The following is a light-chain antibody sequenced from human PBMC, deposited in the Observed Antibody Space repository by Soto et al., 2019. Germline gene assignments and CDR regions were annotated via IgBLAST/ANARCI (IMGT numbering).Light chain of an antibody. CDR1: QSVSSSY. J-gene: IGKJ3*01. Sequence: EIVLTQSPGTLSLSPGERATLSCRASQSVSSSYLAWYQQKPGQAPRLLIYGASSRATGTPDRFSGSGSGTVFPLTISRLEPEDFAVYYCQQYGSSPRVTFGPGTKVDIK. CDR3: QQYGSSPRVT. V-gene: IGKV3-20*01. CDR2: GAS.